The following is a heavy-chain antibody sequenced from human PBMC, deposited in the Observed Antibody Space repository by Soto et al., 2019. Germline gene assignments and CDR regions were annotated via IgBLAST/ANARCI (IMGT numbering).Heavy chain of an antibody. CDR2: IYYSGST. D-gene: IGHD6-19*01. CDR3: ARLNSGWYREKWFDP. V-gene: IGHV4-59*01. Sequence: SETLSLTCTVSGGSISSYYWSWIRQPPGKGLEWIGYIYYSGSTNYNPSLKSRVTISVDTSKNQFSLKLSSVTAADTAVYYCARLNSGWYREKWFDPWGQGTLVTVSS. J-gene: IGHJ5*02. CDR1: GGSISSYY.